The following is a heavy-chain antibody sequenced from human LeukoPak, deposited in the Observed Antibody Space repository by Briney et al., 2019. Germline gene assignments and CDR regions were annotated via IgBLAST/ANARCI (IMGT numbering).Heavy chain of an antibody. CDR3: ARDLPLMVRGVIITYYYGMTS. J-gene: IGHJ6*02. D-gene: IGHD3-10*01. CDR2: IYSGGST. CDR1: GFTVSSNY. V-gene: IGHV3-66*01. Sequence: PGGSLRLSCAASGFTVSSNYMSWVRQAPGKGLEWVSVIYSGGSTYYADSVKGRFTISRDNSKNTLYLQMNSLRAEDTAVYYCARDLPLMVRGVIITYYYGMTSGAKGPRSPSP.